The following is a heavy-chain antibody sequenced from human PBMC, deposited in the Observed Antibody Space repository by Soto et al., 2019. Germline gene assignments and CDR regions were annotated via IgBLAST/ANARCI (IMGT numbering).Heavy chain of an antibody. D-gene: IGHD1-1*01. CDR3: ARLYLERRIDF. J-gene: IGHJ4*02. V-gene: IGHV4-59*08. CDR2: IFYSGST. Sequence: SETLSLTCTVSGVSISSYYWSWIRQPPGKGLEWIGYIFYSGSTNYNPSLKSRVTISVDTSKNQFSLKLSSVTAADTAVYYCARLYLERRIDFSGQGTLVTVST. CDR1: GVSISSYY.